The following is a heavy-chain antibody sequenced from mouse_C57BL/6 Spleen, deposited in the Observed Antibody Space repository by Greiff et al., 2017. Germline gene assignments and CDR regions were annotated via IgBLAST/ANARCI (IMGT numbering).Heavy chain of an antibody. CDR3: ARNWGYGNYFYYFDY. J-gene: IGHJ2*01. D-gene: IGHD2-1*01. V-gene: IGHV2-2*01. CDR1: GFSLTSYG. CDR2: IWSGGST. Sequence: QVQLKESGPGLVQPSQSLSITCTASGFSLTSYGVHWVRQSPGKGLEWLGVIWSGGSTDYNAAFISRLSISKDNSKSQVFFKMNSLQADDTAIYYCARNWGYGNYFYYFDYWGQGTTLTVSS.